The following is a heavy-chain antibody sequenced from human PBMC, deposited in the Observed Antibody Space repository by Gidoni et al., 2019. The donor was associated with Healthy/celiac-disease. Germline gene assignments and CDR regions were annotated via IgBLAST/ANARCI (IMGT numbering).Heavy chain of an antibody. Sequence: EVQLVESGGGLVQPGGSLRLSCAASGFTFSSYEMNWVRQAPGKGLEWVSYISSSGSTIYYADSVKGRFTISRDNAKNSLYLQMNSLRAEDTAVYYCARAPDYGDYYFDYWGQGTLVTVSS. CDR1: GFTFSSYE. CDR2: ISSSGSTI. J-gene: IGHJ4*02. CDR3: ARAPDYGDYYFDY. D-gene: IGHD4-17*01. V-gene: IGHV3-48*03.